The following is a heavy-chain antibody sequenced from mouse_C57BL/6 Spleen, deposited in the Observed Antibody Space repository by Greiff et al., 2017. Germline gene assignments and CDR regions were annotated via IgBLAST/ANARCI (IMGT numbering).Heavy chain of an antibody. CDR2: IDPKSGGT. V-gene: IGHV1-72*01. CDR3: ARGGYDCDLFAMGY. J-gene: IGHJ4*01. D-gene: IGHD2-4*01. CDR1: GYTFTSYW. Sequence: QVQLQQPGAELVKPGASVKLSCKASGYTFTSYWMHWVKQRPGRGLEWIGRIDPKSGGTKYNEKFKSKATLTVDKPSSTAYMQLSSLTSEYSAVYYCARGGYDCDLFAMGYWGQGTSVTVSS.